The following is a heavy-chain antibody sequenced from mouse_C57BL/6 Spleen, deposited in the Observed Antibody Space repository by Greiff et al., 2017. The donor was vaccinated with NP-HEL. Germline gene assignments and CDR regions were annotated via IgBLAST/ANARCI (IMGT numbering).Heavy chain of an antibody. Sequence: QVQLQQSGAELVKPGASVKLSCKASGYTFTSYWMQWVKQRPGQGLEWIGEIDPSDSYTNYNQKFKGKATLTVDTSSSTAYMQLSSLTSEDSAVYYCARPQLLRSLDYWGQGTTLTVSS. CDR1: GYTFTSYW. CDR3: ARPQLLRSLDY. CDR2: IDPSDSYT. V-gene: IGHV1-50*01. D-gene: IGHD1-1*01. J-gene: IGHJ2*01.